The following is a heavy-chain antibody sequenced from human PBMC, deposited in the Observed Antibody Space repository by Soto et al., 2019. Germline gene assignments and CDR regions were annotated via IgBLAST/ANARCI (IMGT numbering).Heavy chain of an antibody. CDR3: DRHVQWLVTFDY. Sequence: QVQLQESGPGLVKPSETLSLTCTVSGGSISSYYWSWIRQPPGKGLEWIGYIYYSGSTNYNPPLKSQVNISVDTSKNHFSLKLSSVTAADTAVYYCDRHVQWLVTFDYWGQGTLVTVSS. CDR1: GGSISSYY. D-gene: IGHD6-19*01. V-gene: IGHV4-59*08. J-gene: IGHJ4*02. CDR2: IYYSGST.